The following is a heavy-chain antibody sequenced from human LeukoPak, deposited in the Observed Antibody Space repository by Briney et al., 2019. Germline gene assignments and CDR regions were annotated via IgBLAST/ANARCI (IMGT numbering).Heavy chain of an antibody. CDR1: GGSFSGYY. D-gene: IGHD6-13*01. CDR2: INHSGST. Sequence: SETLSLTCAVYGGSFSGYYWSWIRQPPGKGLEWIGEINHSGSTNYNPSLKSRVTISVDTSKNQFSLKLSSVTAADTAVYFCARGRVSSSTWYSTYYYYFYMDVWGKGTTVTVSS. V-gene: IGHV4-34*01. CDR3: ARGRVSSSTWYSTYYYYFYMDV. J-gene: IGHJ6*03.